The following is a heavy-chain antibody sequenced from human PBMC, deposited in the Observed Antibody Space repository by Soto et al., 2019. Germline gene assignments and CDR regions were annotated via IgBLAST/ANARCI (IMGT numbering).Heavy chain of an antibody. D-gene: IGHD3-10*01. CDR2: IIPILGIA. CDR1: GGTFSSYT. J-gene: IGHJ4*02. Sequence: ASVKVSCKASGGTFSSYTISRVRQAPGQGLEWMGRIIPILGIANYAQKFQGRVTITADKSTSTAYMELSSLRSEDTAVYYCARGWDYYGSGSYHWGQGTLVTVSS. V-gene: IGHV1-69*02. CDR3: ARGWDYYGSGSYH.